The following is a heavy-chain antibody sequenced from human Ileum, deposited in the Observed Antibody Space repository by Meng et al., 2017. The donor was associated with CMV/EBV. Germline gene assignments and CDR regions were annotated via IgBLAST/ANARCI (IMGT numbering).Heavy chain of an antibody. CDR2: IKQNNGDT. CDR1: Y. Sequence: YVNGGREAQGKGIERVGIIKQNNGDTKNGQIIRGRINMNRETYTNTAYMELSGLRSEDTAIFYCARGTASYYYNGGNGFYLGAFDSWGQGTLVTVSS. CDR3: ARGTASYYYNGGNGFYLGAFDS. D-gene: IGHD2-15*01. J-gene: IGHJ4*02. V-gene: IGHV1-46*01.